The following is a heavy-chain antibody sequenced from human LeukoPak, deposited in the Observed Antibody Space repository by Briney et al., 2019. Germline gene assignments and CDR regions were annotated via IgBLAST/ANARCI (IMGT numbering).Heavy chain of an antibody. D-gene: IGHD1-26*01. Sequence: GGSLRLSCAASRFTFSRYAMSWVRQAPGKGLEWVSAVSGSGGSTFYADSVKGRFTISRDNSKNTLYLQMNSLRAEDTAVYSCANFVVGATGYFDYWGQGTLVTVSS. V-gene: IGHV3-23*01. CDR3: ANFVVGATGYFDY. CDR1: RFTFSRYA. CDR2: VSGSGGST. J-gene: IGHJ4*02.